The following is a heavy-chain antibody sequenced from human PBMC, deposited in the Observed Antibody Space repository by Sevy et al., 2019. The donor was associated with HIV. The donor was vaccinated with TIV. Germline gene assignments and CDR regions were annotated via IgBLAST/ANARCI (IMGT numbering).Heavy chain of an antibody. V-gene: IGHV3-9*01. CDR3: AKTRLPRYYYYGMDV. CDR2: ISWNSGSI. CDR1: GFTFDDYA. Sequence: GGSLRLSCAASGFTFDDYAMHWVRQAPGKGLEWVSGISWNSGSIGYADSVKGRFTISRDNAKNSLYRQMNSLRAEDTALYYCAKTRLPRYYYYGMDVWGQGTTVTVSS. J-gene: IGHJ6*02.